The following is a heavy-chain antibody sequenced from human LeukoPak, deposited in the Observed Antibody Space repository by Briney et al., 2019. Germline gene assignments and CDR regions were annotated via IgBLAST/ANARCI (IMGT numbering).Heavy chain of an antibody. D-gene: IGHD3-16*01. CDR2: ISWNSVST. V-gene: IGHV3-9*01. J-gene: IGHJ6*04. CDR1: GFTFDDYA. Sequence: GGSLRLSCAASGFTFDDYAMHWVRQAPGKGLEWVSVISWNSVSTGYADSVKGRFTISRDNAKNSLYLQMYSLRAEDTAFYYCAKDNGDGAGGFYYGMDVWGEGTTVTVSS. CDR3: AKDNGDGAGGFYYGMDV.